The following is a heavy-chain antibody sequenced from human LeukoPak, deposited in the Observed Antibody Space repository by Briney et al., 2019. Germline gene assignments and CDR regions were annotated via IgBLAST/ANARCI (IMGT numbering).Heavy chain of an antibody. Sequence: GESLKISCKGSGYSFTSHWIGWVRQLPGKGLEWMGIIYPADSDTKHSPSFQGQVTISADKSINTAYLQWSGLKVSDTAIYYCTRHPYFNILTGYYAVFHYWGQGTLVTVSS. CDR2: IYPADSDT. D-gene: IGHD3-9*01. V-gene: IGHV5-51*01. J-gene: IGHJ4*02. CDR1: GYSFTSHW. CDR3: TRHPYFNILTGYYAVFHY.